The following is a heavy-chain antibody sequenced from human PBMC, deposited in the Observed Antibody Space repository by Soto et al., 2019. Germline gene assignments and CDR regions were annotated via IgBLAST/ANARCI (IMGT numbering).Heavy chain of an antibody. CDR3: AKDHYSSRSGRPSPYDFDY. V-gene: IGHV3-30*04. J-gene: IGHJ4*02. CDR1: GFTFPNFA. D-gene: IGHD3-10*01. Sequence: QVYLVESGGGVVQPGKSLRLSCTVSGFTFPNFAMHWVRQAPGKGPEWVALSSSDGHTKYYAGSVKGRVTISRDNSRNTLYLQMSGLSIEDTAVFYCAKDHYSSRSGRPSPYDFDYWGQGTLVTVSS. CDR2: SSSDGHTK.